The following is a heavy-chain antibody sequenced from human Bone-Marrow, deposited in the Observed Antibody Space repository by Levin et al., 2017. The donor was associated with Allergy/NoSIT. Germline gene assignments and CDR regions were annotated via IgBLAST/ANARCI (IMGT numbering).Heavy chain of an antibody. D-gene: IGHD6-19*01. CDR2: INPSGGST. V-gene: IGHV1-46*01. CDR3: PRAEGMSSGWYGGDY. Sequence: GESLKISCKASGYTFTSYYMHWVRQAPGQGLEWMGIINPSGGSTSYAQKFQGRVTMTRDTSTSTVYMELSSLRSEDTAVYYWPRAEGMSSGWYGGDYWGQGTLVTVSS. CDR1: GYTFTSYY. J-gene: IGHJ4*02.